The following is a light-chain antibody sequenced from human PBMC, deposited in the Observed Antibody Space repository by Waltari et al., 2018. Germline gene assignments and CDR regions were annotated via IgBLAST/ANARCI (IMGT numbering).Light chain of an antibody. J-gene: IGKJ4*01. V-gene: IGKV3-15*01. CDR3: QQYDNWPPLT. Sequence: ETVMTQSPATLSAFPGERVTLSCGASQSISSHLAWYQQKPGQPPRLVIYSASSRATGVPVRFSGSGSGTDFTLTISSLQSEDFAVYYCQQYDNWPPLTFGGGTKVEIK. CDR2: SAS. CDR1: QSISSH.